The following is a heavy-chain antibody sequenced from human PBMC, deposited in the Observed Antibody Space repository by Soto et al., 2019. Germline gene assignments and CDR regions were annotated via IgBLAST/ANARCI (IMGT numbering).Heavy chain of an antibody. V-gene: IGHV3-23*01. CDR2: INRGGGP. CDR3: ARADGQLPVTLLGF. CDR1: GFTFNNYS. Sequence: EVRLLESGGGLVQPGGSLTLSCATSGFTFNNYSMSWVRQAPGKGLEWVSSINRGGGPYYADSVKGRFTISRDNSKNMLYLSMNSLRADDSAVYFCARADGQLPVTLLGFWGQGTLLTVSS. J-gene: IGHJ4*02. D-gene: IGHD5-18*01.